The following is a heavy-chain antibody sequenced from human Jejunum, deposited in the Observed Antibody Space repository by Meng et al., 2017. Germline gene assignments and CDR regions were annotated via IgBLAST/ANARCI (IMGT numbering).Heavy chain of an antibody. CDR1: GGSVSSTNCY. D-gene: IGHD2-2*01. V-gene: IGHV4-61*01. Sequence: PLQALGPGPVRPLVTLALTCTVSGGSVSSTNCYWSWIRQPPGKGLEWIGYRYYSGSTNYNPSLKSRVTISVDTSKSQFSLKLFSVTAADTAVYYCAREYCISTTCYFDSWGQGTLVTVSS. CDR2: RYYSGST. J-gene: IGHJ4*02. CDR3: AREYCISTTCYFDS.